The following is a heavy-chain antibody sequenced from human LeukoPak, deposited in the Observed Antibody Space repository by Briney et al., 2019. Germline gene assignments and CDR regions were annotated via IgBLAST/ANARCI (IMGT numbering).Heavy chain of an antibody. CDR1: GYSISSGYY. J-gene: IGHJ3*02. CDR2: IYHSGST. Sequence: SETLSLTCTVSGYSISSGYYWGWIRQPPGKGLEWIGSIYHSGSTYYNPSLKSRVTTSVDTSKNQFSLKLSSVTAADTAVYYCAREGTYYYDSSGYLGDAFDIWGQGTMVTVSS. CDR3: AREGTYYYDSSGYLGDAFDI. D-gene: IGHD3-22*01. V-gene: IGHV4-38-2*02.